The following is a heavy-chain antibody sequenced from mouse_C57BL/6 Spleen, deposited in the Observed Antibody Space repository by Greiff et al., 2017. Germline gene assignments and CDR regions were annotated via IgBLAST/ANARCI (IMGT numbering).Heavy chain of an antibody. CDR3: ARGYYYGSSYFDY. D-gene: IGHD1-1*01. V-gene: IGHV1-4*01. CDR1: GYTLTSYT. CDR2: INPSSGYT. J-gene: IGHJ2*01. Sequence: VQLQQSGAELARPGASVKMSCKASGYTLTSYTMHWVKQRPGQGLEWIGYINPSSGYTKYNQKFKDKATLTADKSSSTASMQLSSLTSEDSAVYYCARGYYYGSSYFDYWGQGTTLTVSS.